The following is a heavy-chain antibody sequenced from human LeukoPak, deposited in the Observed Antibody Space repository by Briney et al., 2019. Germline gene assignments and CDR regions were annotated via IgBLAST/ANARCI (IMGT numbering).Heavy chain of an antibody. J-gene: IGHJ4*02. CDR1: GFTFSSYA. D-gene: IGHD4-11*01. CDR2: ISYDGSNK. Sequence: GGSLRLSCAASGFTFSSYAMHWVRQAPGKGLEWVAVISYDGSNKYYADSVKGRFTISRDNSKNTLYLQMNSLGDEDTAVYYCAKDLYSNYGPADYWGQGNLVTVSS. V-gene: IGHV3-30-3*01. CDR3: AKDLYSNYGPADY.